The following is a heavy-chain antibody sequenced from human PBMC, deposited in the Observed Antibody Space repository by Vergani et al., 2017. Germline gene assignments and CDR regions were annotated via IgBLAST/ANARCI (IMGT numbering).Heavy chain of an antibody. J-gene: IGHJ4*02. CDR1: GFTFSTYW. Sequence: EVQLVESGGGLVQPGGSLRLSCAASGFTFSTYWMHWVRQAPGKGLVWVSRINSDGSSTSYADSVKGRFTISRDNAKNTLYLQMNSLRAEDTAVYYCARDYYGSAEFDYWGQGTLVTVSS. CDR3: ARDYYGSAEFDY. CDR2: INSDGSST. D-gene: IGHD3-10*01. V-gene: IGHV3-74*01.